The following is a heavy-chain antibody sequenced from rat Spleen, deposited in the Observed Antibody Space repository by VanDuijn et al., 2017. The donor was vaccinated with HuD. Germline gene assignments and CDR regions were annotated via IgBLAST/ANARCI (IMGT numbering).Heavy chain of an antibody. CDR3: ARRHYGYTDYFDY. D-gene: IGHD1-9*01. V-gene: IGHV5-29*01. CDR1: GFTFSNYG. Sequence: EVQLVESGGGLVQPGRSLKLSCAASGFTFSNYGMAWVRQAPTKGLEWVATITSDGHNTYYRDSVKDRFTISRDNAKSTLYLQVDSLGSEDTATYYCARRHYGYTDYFDYWGQGVMVTVSS. CDR2: ITSDGHNT. J-gene: IGHJ2*01.